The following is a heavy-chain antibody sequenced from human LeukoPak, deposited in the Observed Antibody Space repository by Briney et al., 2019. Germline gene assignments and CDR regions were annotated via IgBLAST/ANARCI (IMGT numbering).Heavy chain of an antibody. CDR3: AKGNWRYFDY. V-gene: IGHV3-21*04. J-gene: IGHJ4*02. D-gene: IGHD1-1*01. CDR1: GFTFSSYS. Sequence: GGSLRLSCAASGFTFSSYSMNWVRQAPGKGLEWVSSISSSSSSSYICYADSVKGRFTISRDNAKNSLYLQMNSLGADDTAVYYCAKGNWRYFDYWGQGTLVTVSS. CDR2: ISSSSSSSYI.